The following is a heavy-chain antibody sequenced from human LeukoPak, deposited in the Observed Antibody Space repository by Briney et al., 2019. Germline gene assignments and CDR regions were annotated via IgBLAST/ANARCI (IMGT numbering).Heavy chain of an antibody. CDR1: GYTFTSYY. D-gene: IGHD2-21*01. Sequence: ASVKVSCKASGYTFTSYYMHWVRQAPGQGLEWMGIINPSGGSTSYAQKFQGRVTMTRDMSTSTVYMELSSLRSEDTAVYYCAREVIDILWWGKNAFDIWGQGTMVTVSS. CDR2: INPSGGST. V-gene: IGHV1-46*01. J-gene: IGHJ3*02. CDR3: AREVIDILWWGKNAFDI.